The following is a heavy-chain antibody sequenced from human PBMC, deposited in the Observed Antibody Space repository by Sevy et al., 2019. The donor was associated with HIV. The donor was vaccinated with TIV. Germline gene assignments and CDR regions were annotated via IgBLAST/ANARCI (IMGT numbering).Heavy chain of an antibody. CDR3: ARGVGGRTRLRFLEWLFDEDAFDI. D-gene: IGHD3-3*01. CDR1: RFTFSSYW. V-gene: IGHV3-7*01. J-gene: IGHJ3*02. Sequence: GGSLRLSCAASRFTFSSYWMSWVRQAPGKGLEWVANIKQDGSEKYYVDSVKGRFTISRDNVKNSLYLQMNSLRAEDTAVYYCARGVGGRTRLRFLEWLFDEDAFDIWGQGTMVTVSS. CDR2: IKQDGSEK.